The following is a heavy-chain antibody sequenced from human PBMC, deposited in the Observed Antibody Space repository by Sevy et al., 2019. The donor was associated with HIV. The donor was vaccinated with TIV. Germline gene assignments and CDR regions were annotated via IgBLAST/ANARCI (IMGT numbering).Heavy chain of an antibody. CDR1: GFTFSNAW. Sequence: GGSLRLSCAASGFTFSNAWMSWVRQAPGKGLEWVGRIKSTTDGGITDYAAPVKGRFTISRDDSKNTLYLQMNSLKTEDTAVYYCTTVAQFTALDIWGQGTMVTVSS. J-gene: IGHJ3*02. V-gene: IGHV3-15*01. CDR3: TTVAQFTALDI. CDR2: IKSTTDGGIT.